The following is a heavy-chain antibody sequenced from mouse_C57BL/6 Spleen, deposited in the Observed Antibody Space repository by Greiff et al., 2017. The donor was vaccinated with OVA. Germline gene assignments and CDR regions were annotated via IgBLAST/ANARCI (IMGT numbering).Heavy chain of an antibody. CDR1: GFTFTSYW. D-gene: IGHD2-4*01. J-gene: IGHJ3*01. V-gene: IGHV1-53*01. CDR2: INPSNGGT. CDR3: ARFYYDYDGFAY. Sequence: QVQLQQPGTELVKPGASVKLSCTASGFTFTSYWMHWVKQRPGQGLEWIGNINPSNGGTNYNEKFKSKATLTVDKSSSTAYMQLSSLTSEDSAVYYCARFYYDYDGFAYWGQGTLVTVSA.